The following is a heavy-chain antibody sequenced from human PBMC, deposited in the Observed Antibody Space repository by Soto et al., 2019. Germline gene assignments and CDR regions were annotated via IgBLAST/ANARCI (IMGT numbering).Heavy chain of an antibody. CDR2: INVGNGIA. V-gene: IGHV1-3*01. Sequence: QVQLVQSGAEVKKPGASVKLSCKASGYTFTSHDIHWVRQAPGERLHRMGWINVGNGIAKYSQRFQGSVTITRDTSASTGYMDLSSLTFEDTAVYYCAVLSSPHHEDFDIWGQGTVVTVSS. CDR1: GYTFTSHD. CDR3: AVLSSPHHEDFDI. J-gene: IGHJ3*02.